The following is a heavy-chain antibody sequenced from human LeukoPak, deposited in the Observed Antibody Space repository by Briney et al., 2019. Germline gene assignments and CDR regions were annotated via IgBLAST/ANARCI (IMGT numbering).Heavy chain of an antibody. CDR2: IYHSGNT. CDR1: GGSISSSNW. D-gene: IGHD1-26*01. Sequence: PSGTLSLTCAVSGGSISSSNWWSWVRQPPGKGLEWIGEIYHSGNTNYNPSLKSRVTISVDKSKNQFSLKLSSVTAADTAVYYCARDRVRGSSNPCFDYWGQGTLVTVSS. V-gene: IGHV4-4*02. J-gene: IGHJ4*02. CDR3: ARDRVRGSSNPCFDY.